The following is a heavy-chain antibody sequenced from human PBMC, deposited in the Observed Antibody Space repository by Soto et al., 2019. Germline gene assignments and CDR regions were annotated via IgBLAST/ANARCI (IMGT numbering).Heavy chain of an antibody. CDR2: IYYSGST. D-gene: IGHD6-13*01. V-gene: IGHV4-39*01. Sequence: QLQLQESDPGLVKPSETLSLTCTVAGGSISSSSYYWGWIRQPPGKGLEWIGSIYYSGSTYYNPSLKSRVTISVDTSKNQFSLKLSSVTAADTAVYYCARHQSHSSSYVDPWGQGTLVTVSS. CDR1: GGSISSSSYY. J-gene: IGHJ5*02. CDR3: ARHQSHSSSYVDP.